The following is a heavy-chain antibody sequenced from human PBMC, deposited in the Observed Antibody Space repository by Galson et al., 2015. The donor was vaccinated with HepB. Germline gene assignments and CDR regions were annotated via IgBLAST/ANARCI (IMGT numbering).Heavy chain of an antibody. CDR2: IIPILGIA. V-gene: IGHV1-69*04. D-gene: IGHD4-23*01. CDR3: ASDNYGGNSGGWFDP. J-gene: IGHJ5*02. CDR1: GGTFSSYA. Sequence: SVKVSCKASGGTFSSYAISWVRQAPGQGLEWMGRIIPILGIANYAQKFQGRVTITADKSTSTAYMEPSSLRSEDTAVYYCASDNYGGNSGGWFDPWGQGTLVTVSS.